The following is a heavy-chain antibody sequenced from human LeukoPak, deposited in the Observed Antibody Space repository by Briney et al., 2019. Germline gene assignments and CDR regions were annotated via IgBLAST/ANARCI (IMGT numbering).Heavy chain of an antibody. CDR1: GYTFTNYG. J-gene: IGHJ3*02. D-gene: IGHD6-19*01. CDR2: ISAYNGNT. Sequence: ASVKVSFKASGYTFTNYGISWVRQAPGQGRAWMGWISAYNGNTNYAQKLQGRVTMTTDTSTSTAYMELRSLRSDDTAVYYCARGAVACTASKGGAFDIWGQGTMVTVSS. CDR3: ARGAVACTASKGGAFDI. V-gene: IGHV1-18*01.